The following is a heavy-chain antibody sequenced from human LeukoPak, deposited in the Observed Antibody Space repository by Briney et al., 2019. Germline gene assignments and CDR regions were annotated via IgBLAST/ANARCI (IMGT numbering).Heavy chain of an antibody. Sequence: SETLSLTCTVSGRSISSGGYYWSWIRHHPGKGLEWIGYIYYSGSTHYNPSLKSRVTISVDTSKNQFSLKLSSVTAADSAVYYCARGAYGDSLSWFDPWGQGTLVTVSS. CDR1: GRSISSGGYY. CDR3: ARGAYGDSLSWFDP. J-gene: IGHJ5*02. V-gene: IGHV4-31*03. D-gene: IGHD4-17*01. CDR2: IYYSGST.